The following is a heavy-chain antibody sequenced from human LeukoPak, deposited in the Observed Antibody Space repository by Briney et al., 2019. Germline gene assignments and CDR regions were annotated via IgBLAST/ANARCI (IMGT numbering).Heavy chain of an antibody. D-gene: IGHD4-17*01. CDR3: ARAPDYGDYVRVEYYYMDV. CDR1: GGSFSGYY. J-gene: IGHJ6*03. V-gene: IGHV4-34*01. CDR2: INHSGST. Sequence: SETLSLTCAVYGGSFSGYYWSWIRQPPGKGLEWIGEINHSGSTNYNPSLESRVTISVDTSKNQFSLKLSSVTAADTAVYYCARAPDYGDYVRVEYYYMDVWGKGTTVTVS.